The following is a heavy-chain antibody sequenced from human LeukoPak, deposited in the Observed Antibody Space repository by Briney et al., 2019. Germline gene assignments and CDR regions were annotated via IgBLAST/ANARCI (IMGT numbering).Heavy chain of an antibody. Sequence: SETLSLTCTVSGGSISSGGYYWSWIRQPPGKGLEWIGYIYHSGSTYYNPSLKSRVTISVDGSKNQFSLKLTSVTAADTAVYYCARDQKSPFDYWGQGILVTVSS. CDR1: GGSISSGGYY. CDR3: ARDQKSPFDY. J-gene: IGHJ4*02. CDR2: IYHSGST. V-gene: IGHV4-30-2*01.